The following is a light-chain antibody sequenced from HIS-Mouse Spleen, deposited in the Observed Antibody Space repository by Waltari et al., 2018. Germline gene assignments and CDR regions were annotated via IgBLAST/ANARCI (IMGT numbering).Light chain of an antibody. V-gene: IGKV1-9*01. J-gene: IGKJ1*01. CDR2: AAS. Sequence: DIQLTQSPSFLSASVGDRVTITWRASQGISSYLAWYQQKPGKAPKLLIYAASTLQSGVPSRFSGSGSGTGFTLTISSLQPEDFATYYCQQLNSYPPTFGQGTKVEIK. CDR3: QQLNSYPPT. CDR1: QGISSY.